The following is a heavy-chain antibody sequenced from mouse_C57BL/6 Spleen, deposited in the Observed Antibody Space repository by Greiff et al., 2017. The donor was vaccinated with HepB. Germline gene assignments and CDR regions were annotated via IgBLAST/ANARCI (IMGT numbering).Heavy chain of an antibody. D-gene: IGHD2-3*01. CDR1: GYTFTSYW. CDR3: ARSSYDGYWYFDV. J-gene: IGHJ1*03. CDR2: IDPSDSYT. V-gene: IGHV1-69*01. Sequence: QVQLQQPGAELVMPGASVKLSCKASGYTFTSYWMHWVKQRPGQGLEWIGEIDPSDSYTNYNQKFKGKSTLTVDKSSSTAYMQLSSLTSEDSAVYYCARSSYDGYWYFDVWGTGTTVTVSS.